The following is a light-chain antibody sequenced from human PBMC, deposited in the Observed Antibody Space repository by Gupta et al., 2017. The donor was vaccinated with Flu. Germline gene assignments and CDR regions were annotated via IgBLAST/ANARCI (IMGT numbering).Light chain of an antibody. Sequence: NCRSSQTVLYSPNQRNYLAWYQHKAGHPPRVRFYWSSTRQSGVPDRFSSGGSGTDFSLTITNLQAEDVAVYYCQQYHTIPWTFGQGTRVEIK. CDR2: WSS. CDR3: QQYHTIPWT. CDR1: QTVLYSPNQRNY. J-gene: IGKJ1*01. V-gene: IGKV4-1*01.